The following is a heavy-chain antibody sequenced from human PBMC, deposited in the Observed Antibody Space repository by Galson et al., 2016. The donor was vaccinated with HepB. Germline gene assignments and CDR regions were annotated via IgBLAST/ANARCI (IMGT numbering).Heavy chain of an antibody. D-gene: IGHD2-8*01. CDR3: AKGECANGICYPSL. J-gene: IGHJ4*02. CDR1: GFAFSSYA. V-gene: IGHV3-23*01. Sequence: SLRLSCAASGFAFSSYAMSWVRQAPGKGLEWVSTIGGSGGTTNYADSVKGRFTISRDNSKNTLYVQMNSLRAEDTAGYYCAKGECANGICYPSLWGQGTLVTVSS. CDR2: IGGSGGTT.